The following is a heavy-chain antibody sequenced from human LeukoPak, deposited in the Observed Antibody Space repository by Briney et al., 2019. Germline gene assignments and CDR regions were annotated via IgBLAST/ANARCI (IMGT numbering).Heavy chain of an antibody. J-gene: IGHJ4*02. V-gene: IGHV3-33*06. D-gene: IGHD5-24*01. CDR2: IGYDGSNN. Sequence: GGSLTLSCAACGFPLSSYGVHWVRQAPGRGLEGVAVIGYDGSNNYYAASVKGRFTITSNNSKNTLYLQLNSLRAKDTGVYYCAKDARLHGSPGIDYWGQGTLVTVSS. CDR3: AKDARLHGSPGIDY. CDR1: GFPLSSYG.